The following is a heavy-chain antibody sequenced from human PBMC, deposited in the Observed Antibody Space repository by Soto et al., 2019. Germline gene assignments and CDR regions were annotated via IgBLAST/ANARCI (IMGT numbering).Heavy chain of an antibody. V-gene: IGHV1-18*01. CDR1: GYTFTSYG. CDR2: ISAYNGNT. J-gene: IGHJ6*02. D-gene: IGHD2-15*01. Sequence: ASVKVSCKASGYTFTSYGISWVRQAPGQGLEWMGWISAYNGNTNYAQKLQGRVTMTTDTSTSTAYRELRSLRSDDTAVYYCARGGVVVVAATSYYYGMDVWGQGTTVTGFS. CDR3: ARGGVVVVAATSYYYGMDV.